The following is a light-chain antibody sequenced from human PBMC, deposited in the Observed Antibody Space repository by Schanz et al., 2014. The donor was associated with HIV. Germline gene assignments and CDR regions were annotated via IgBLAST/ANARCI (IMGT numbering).Light chain of an antibody. CDR3: QQRSNWLT. CDR2: GAS. Sequence: DIVLTQSPGTLSLSPGERATLSCRASQYVSNNYLSWHQQKPGQAPRLLIFGASGRATGIPDRFSGSGSGTEFTLTISSLQSEDFAVYYCQQRSNWLTFGGGTKVEIK. J-gene: IGKJ4*01. CDR1: QYVSNNY. V-gene: IGKV3D-20*02.